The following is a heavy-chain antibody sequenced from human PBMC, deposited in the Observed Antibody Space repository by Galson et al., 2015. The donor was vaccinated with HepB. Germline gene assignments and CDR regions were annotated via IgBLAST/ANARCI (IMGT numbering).Heavy chain of an antibody. CDR2: IIPMFGAA. J-gene: IGHJ6*03. Sequence: SVKVSCKASGGTFSVYAISWVRQAPGQGLEWMGGIIPMFGAATYAQKFQGKVTISADKSTTTAYMEFSSLRSEDTAVYYCATSAGHSTDPYYMNFWGEGSTVTV. CDR1: GGTFSVYA. V-gene: IGHV1-69*06. CDR3: ATSAGHSTDPYYMNF. D-gene: IGHD5-18*01.